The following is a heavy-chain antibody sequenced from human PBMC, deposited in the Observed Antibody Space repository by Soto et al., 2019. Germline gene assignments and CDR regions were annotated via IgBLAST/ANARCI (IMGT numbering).Heavy chain of an antibody. CDR2: INHSGST. J-gene: IGHJ5*02. CDR1: GGSISSGGYY. Sequence: SETLSLTCTVSGGSISSGGYYWSWIRQHPGKGLEWIGEINHSGSTNYNPSLKSRVTISVDTSKNQFSLKLSSVTAADTAVYYCARVGAAAGTGGWFDPWGQGTLVT. V-gene: IGHV4-31*03. CDR3: ARVGAAAGTGGWFDP. D-gene: IGHD6-13*01.